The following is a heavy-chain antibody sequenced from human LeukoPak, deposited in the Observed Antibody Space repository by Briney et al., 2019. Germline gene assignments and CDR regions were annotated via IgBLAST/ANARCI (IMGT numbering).Heavy chain of an antibody. J-gene: IGHJ5*02. CDR3: ARGWYCSSTSCRTLNWFXX. Sequence: WASVKVSCKASGGTFSSYTISWVRQAPGQGLEWMGRIIPILGIANYAQKFQGRVTITADKSTSTAYMELSSLRSEDTAVYYCARGWYCSSTSCRTLNWFXXWGQXXLVT. D-gene: IGHD2-2*01. V-gene: IGHV1-69*02. CDR2: IIPILGIA. CDR1: GGTFSSYT.